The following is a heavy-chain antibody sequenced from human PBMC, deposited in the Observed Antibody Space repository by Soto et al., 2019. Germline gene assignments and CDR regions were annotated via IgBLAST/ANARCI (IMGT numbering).Heavy chain of an antibody. Sequence: SETLSLTCSVPGAYIAGSSYWSWIRQPAGKGLEWIGRFSLSGTTNYSPSLRSRVTMSADVSKNQFSLRLTSVTAADTALYYCARGMTPPGAPAWYYFDSWGQGTLVTVS. D-gene: IGHD2-8*02. J-gene: IGHJ4*02. V-gene: IGHV4-4*07. CDR1: GAYIAGSSY. CDR3: ARGMTPPGAPAWYYFDS. CDR2: FSLSGTT.